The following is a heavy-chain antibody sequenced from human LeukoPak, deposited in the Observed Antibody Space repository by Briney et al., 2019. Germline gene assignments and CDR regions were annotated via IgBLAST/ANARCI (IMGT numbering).Heavy chain of an antibody. V-gene: IGHV4-38-2*02. CDR1: GYSISSGYQ. CDR2: IYHSGSA. Sequence: SETLSLTCAVSGYSISSGYQWAWIRQPPGKGLEWIGSIYHSGSAHYNPSLKSRVTISVETSKNQFSLKMYSVTAAGTAVYYCARDPRWLTPDCTSTSCYENYFDPWGQGTLVTVSP. J-gene: IGHJ5*02. CDR3: ARDPRWLTPDCTSTSCYENYFDP. D-gene: IGHD2-2*01.